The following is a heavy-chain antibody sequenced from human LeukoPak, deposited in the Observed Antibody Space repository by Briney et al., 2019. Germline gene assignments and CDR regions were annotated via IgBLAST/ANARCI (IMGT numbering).Heavy chain of an antibody. CDR1: GASLSSSSYY. J-gene: IGHJ4*02. Sequence: SETLSLTCTVSGASLSSSSYYWGWIRQPPGTGLEWIGNIYYSGSTYYNPSLKSRVTLSVDMSKNQLSLKLSSVTAADTAVYYCTRRHYHLLTGYYQSDHWGQGILVTVSS. CDR2: IYYSGST. D-gene: IGHD3-9*01. V-gene: IGHV4-39*01. CDR3: TRRHYHLLTGYYQSDH.